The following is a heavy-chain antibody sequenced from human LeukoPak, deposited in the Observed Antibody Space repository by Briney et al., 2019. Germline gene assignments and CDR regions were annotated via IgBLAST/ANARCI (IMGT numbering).Heavy chain of an antibody. CDR3: AREVQWLVPNFDY. J-gene: IGHJ4*02. CDR2: ISGSGGST. D-gene: IGHD6-19*01. CDR1: GFTFSSYG. V-gene: IGHV3-23*01. Sequence: PGGTLRLSCAASGFTFSSYGMSWVRQAPGKGLEWVSAISGSGGSTYYADSVKGRVTISRDNSKNTLYLQMNSLRAEDTAVYYCAREVQWLVPNFDYWGQGTLVTVSS.